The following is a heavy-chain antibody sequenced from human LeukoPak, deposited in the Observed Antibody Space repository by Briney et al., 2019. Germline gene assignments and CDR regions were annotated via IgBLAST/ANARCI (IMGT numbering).Heavy chain of an antibody. V-gene: IGHV3-72*01. D-gene: IGHD7-27*01. CDR3: ARVDKLGNHYHFDY. J-gene: IGHJ4*02. Sequence: GGALRLSCAASGFTFSDHYMDWVRQARGKGLEWVGRIRNKGKSYNTDYAASVKGRFTISRDDSKNSLYLQMNSLKIEDTAVYYCARVDKLGNHYHFDYWGQGSLVSVCS. CDR2: IRNKGKSYNT. CDR1: GFTFSDHY.